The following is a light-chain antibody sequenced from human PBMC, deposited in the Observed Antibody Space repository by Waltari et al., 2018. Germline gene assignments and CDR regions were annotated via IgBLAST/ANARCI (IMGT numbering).Light chain of an antibody. CDR2: AAS. J-gene: IGKJ2*01. Sequence: IQLTQSPSSLSASVGDRVTITCRASQDIRTYLAWYQQKPGKAPNLLIYAASTLQSGVPSRFSGSGAGTDVTLTISSLQPEDFATYYCQHLNSSPPDYTFSQGTKLEIK. CDR1: QDIRTY. CDR3: QHLNSSPPDYT. V-gene: IGKV1-9*01.